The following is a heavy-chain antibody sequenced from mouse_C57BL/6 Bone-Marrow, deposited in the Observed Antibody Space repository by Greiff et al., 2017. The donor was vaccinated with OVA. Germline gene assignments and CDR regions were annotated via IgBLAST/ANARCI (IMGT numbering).Heavy chain of an antibody. D-gene: IGHD2-12*01. CDR1: GFNINDYY. CDR2: IDTEDGET. Sequence: EVQLQQSGAELVKPGASVKFSCTASGFNINDYYMHWVKQRPEQGLEWIGVIDTEDGETRYTPKFKGKATITADKSSSTAYLQLGSLTSEDTAVYYCARGYSNNCYVDYWGQGTTLTVSS. CDR3: ARGYSNNCYVDY. J-gene: IGHJ2*01. V-gene: IGHV14-2*01.